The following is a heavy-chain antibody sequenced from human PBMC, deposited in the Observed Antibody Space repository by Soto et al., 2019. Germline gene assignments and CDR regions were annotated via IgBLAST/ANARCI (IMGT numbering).Heavy chain of an antibody. CDR3: ARGYITGNYNWFDP. CDR2: INHSGST. CDR1: GGSFSGYY. D-gene: IGHD1-7*01. Sequence: QVQLQQWGAGLLKPSETLSLTCAVYGGSFSGYYWSWIRQPPGKGLEWIGEINHSGSTNYNPSLKSRVTRSVDTSKHQFSLKLSSVTAADTAVYYCARGYITGNYNWFDPWGQGSLVTVSS. V-gene: IGHV4-34*01. J-gene: IGHJ5*02.